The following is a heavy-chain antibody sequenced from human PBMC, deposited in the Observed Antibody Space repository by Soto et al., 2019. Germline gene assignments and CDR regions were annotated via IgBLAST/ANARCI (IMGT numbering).Heavy chain of an antibody. V-gene: IGHV3-23*01. Sequence: PGGSLRLSCAASGFTFSSYAMSWVRQAPGKGLEWVSAISGSGGSTYYADSVKGRFTISRDNSKNTLYLQMNSLRAEDTAVYYCAKDQYYDSSGYYYGFDYWGQGTLVTVSS. CDR1: GFTFSSYA. CDR3: AKDQYYDSSGYYYGFDY. J-gene: IGHJ4*02. CDR2: ISGSGGST. D-gene: IGHD3-22*01.